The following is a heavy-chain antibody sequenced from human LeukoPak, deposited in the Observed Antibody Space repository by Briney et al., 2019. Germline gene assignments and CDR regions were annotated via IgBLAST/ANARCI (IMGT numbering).Heavy chain of an antibody. Sequence: KPGGSLRLSCAASGFTFSSYSMNWVRQAPGKGLEWVSSISSSSSYIYYADSVKGRFTISRDNAKNSLYLQKNSLRAEDTAVYYCARVNVLLWFGESSNTYYFDYWGQGTLVTVSS. J-gene: IGHJ4*02. CDR1: GFTFSSYS. CDR3: ARVNVLLWFGESSNTYYFDY. V-gene: IGHV3-21*01. CDR2: ISSSSSYI. D-gene: IGHD3-10*01.